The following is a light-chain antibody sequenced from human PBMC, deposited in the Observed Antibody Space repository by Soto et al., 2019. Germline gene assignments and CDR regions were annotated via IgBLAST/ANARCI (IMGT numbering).Light chain of an antibody. CDR3: SSYTSSNYWV. CDR2: EVS. Sequence: QSVLTQRASVSGSPGQSITISCTGTSSDVGGYNYVSWYQQRPGKAPKLMIYEVSNRPSGVSYRFSGSKSGNTASLTISGLQAEDEAAYYCSSYTSSNYWVFGGGTKLTVL. J-gene: IGLJ3*02. CDR1: SSDVGGYNY. V-gene: IGLV2-14*01.